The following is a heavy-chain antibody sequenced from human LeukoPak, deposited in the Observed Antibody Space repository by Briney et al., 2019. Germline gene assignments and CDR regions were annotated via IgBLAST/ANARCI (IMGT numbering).Heavy chain of an antibody. CDR1: GYSFTNYW. D-gene: IGHD3-3*01. V-gene: IGHV5-51*01. J-gene: IGHJ5*02. CDR2: IYPGDSDT. Sequence: GESLKISCKGSGYSFTNYWIGWVRQMPGKGLEWVGIIYPGDSDTRYSPSFQGQVTISADKSISTAYLQWSSLKASDTAMYYCARAPLRFLEWANWFDPWGQGTLVTVSS. CDR3: ARAPLRFLEWANWFDP.